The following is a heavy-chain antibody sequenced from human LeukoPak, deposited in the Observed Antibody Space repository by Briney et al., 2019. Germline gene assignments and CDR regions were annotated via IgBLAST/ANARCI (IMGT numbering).Heavy chain of an antibody. V-gene: IGHV1-69*05. CDR2: IIPIFGTA. J-gene: IGHJ4*02. Sequence: ASVKVSCKASGGTFSSYAISLVRQAPGQGLELMGRIIPIFGTADYAQKFQGRVTITTDESTSTAYLELSSLRSEDTAVYYCARVSAVALDYWGQGTLVTVSS. CDR3: ARVSAVALDY. D-gene: IGHD6-19*01. CDR1: GGTFSSYA.